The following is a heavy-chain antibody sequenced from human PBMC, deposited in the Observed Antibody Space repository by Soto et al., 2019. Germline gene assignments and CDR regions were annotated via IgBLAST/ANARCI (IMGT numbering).Heavy chain of an antibody. D-gene: IGHD2-8*01. CDR3: AKAHSCTNGVCYPGYYYYGMDV. CDR2: ISWNSGSI. CDR1: GFTFDDYA. J-gene: IGHJ6*02. Sequence: EVQLVESGGGLVQPGRSLRLSCAASGFTFDDYAMHWVRQAPGKGLEWVSGISWNSGSIGYADSVKGRFTISRDNAKNSLYLQMNSLRAEDTALYYCAKAHSCTNGVCYPGYYYYGMDVWGQGTTVTVSS. V-gene: IGHV3-9*01.